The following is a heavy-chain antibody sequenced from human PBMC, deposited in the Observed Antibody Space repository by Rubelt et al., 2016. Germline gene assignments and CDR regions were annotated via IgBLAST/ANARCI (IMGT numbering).Heavy chain of an antibody. CDR2: VYFSGNP. J-gene: IGHJ3*02. D-gene: IGHD2-15*01. CDR3: ARTPGLYDAFDI. Sequence: QLQLQESGPGLVKPSETLSLTCTVSGGSISTRNYYWGWIRQPPGKGLEWIASVYFSGNPYYNPSLKSRLTISVDTSKNQFSLLLNAVTPGDTAVYYCARTPGLYDAFDIWGQGTMVTVSS. V-gene: IGHV4-39*07. CDR1: GGSISTRNYY.